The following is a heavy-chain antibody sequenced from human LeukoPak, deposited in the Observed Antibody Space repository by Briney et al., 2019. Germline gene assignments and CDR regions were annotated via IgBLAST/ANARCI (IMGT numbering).Heavy chain of an antibody. Sequence: PGGSLRLSCAASGFTFSSYGMHWVRQAPGKGLEWVAVISYDGSNKYYADSVKGRFTISRDNSKNTLYLQMNSLRAEDTAVYYCAKELELVAVAGTGDYFDYWGQGTLVTVSS. CDR1: GFTFSSYG. CDR2: ISYDGSNK. CDR3: AKELELVAVAGTGDYFDY. D-gene: IGHD6-19*01. J-gene: IGHJ4*02. V-gene: IGHV3-30*18.